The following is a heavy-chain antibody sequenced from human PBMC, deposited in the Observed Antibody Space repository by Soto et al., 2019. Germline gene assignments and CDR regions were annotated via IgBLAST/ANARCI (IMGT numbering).Heavy chain of an antibody. J-gene: IGHJ6*02. CDR3: ARDLGDCISTSCYDGSVDV. Sequence: GGSLRLSCAASGFTFSNYGMNWVRQAPGKGLEWVSTISTSGSYTYYADSVKGRFSISRDNAKNTLYLQMNSLRAEDTAVYYCARDLGDCISTSCYDGSVDVRGQRTTVTVSS. D-gene: IGHD2-2*03. CDR1: GFTFSNYG. V-gene: IGHV3-21*01. CDR2: ISTSGSYT.